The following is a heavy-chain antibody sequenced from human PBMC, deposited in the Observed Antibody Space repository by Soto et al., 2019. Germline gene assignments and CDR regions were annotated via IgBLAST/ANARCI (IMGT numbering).Heavy chain of an antibody. CDR1: GFTFINYA. D-gene: IGHD2-2*01. Sequence: EVQLLESGGGLVQPGGSLRLSCVGSGFTFINYAMNWVRQTPGKGLEWVSTISGGGDRTFDADTVKGRFTISRDNSNNTVNLQINSLRADATAVYYCARKVLGSTSRPDWWYFDLWGRGTLVTVSS. CDR3: ARKVLGSTSRPDWWYFDL. V-gene: IGHV3-23*01. J-gene: IGHJ2*01. CDR2: ISGGGDRT.